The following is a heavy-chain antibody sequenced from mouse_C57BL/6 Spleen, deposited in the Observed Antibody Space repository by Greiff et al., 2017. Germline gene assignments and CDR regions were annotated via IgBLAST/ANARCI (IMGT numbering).Heavy chain of an antibody. CDR2: IDPENGDT. J-gene: IGHJ4*01. V-gene: IGHV14-4*01. CDR3: TASNSYAMYD. D-gene: IGHD2-5*01. CDR1: GFNIKDDY. Sequence: VQLQQSGAELVRPGASVKLSCTASGFNIKDDYMHWVKQRPEQGLEWIGWIDPENGDTEYASKFQGKATITADTSSNTAYLQLSSLTSEDTAVYYCTASNSYAMYDRGEGTSVTVSS.